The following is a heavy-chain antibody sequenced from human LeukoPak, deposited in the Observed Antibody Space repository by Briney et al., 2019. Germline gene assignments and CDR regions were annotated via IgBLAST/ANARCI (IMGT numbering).Heavy chain of an antibody. CDR1: GFTFSSYW. D-gene: IGHD6-13*01. J-gene: IGHJ3*01. CDR3: VAYKFLLSWSAFDF. V-gene: IGHV3-21*01. CDR2: ISRSSSYI. Sequence: PGGSLRLSCAASGFTFSSYWMSWVRQAPGKGLEWVSSISRSSSYIYYADSVKGRFTISRDDAKNSLYLQMNSLRAEDTAVYYCVAYKFLLSWSAFDFWGRGTMVTVSS.